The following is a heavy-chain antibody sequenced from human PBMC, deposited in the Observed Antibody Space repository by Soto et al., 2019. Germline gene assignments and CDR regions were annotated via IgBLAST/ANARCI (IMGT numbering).Heavy chain of an antibody. CDR3: ARGLGITMIVVATDAFDI. CDR1: GYTFTSYA. V-gene: IGHV1-3*01. J-gene: IGHJ3*02. CDR2: INAGNGNT. D-gene: IGHD3-22*01. Sequence: QVQLVQSGAEVKKPGASVKVSCKASGYTFTSYAMHWVRQAPGQRLEWMGWINAGNGNTKYSQKFQGRVTITRDTSASTAYMELSSLRSEDTAVYYCARGLGITMIVVATDAFDIWGQGTMVTVSS.